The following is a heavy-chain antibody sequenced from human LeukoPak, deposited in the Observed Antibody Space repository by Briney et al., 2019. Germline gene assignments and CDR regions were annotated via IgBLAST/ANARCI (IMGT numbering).Heavy chain of an antibody. D-gene: IGHD3-10*01. CDR1: GYTFTSYD. J-gene: IGHJ6*03. V-gene: IGHV1-8*01. CDR3: SRGQVRGVHLLPYYYYYMDV. Sequence: ASVKVSCXASGYTFTSYDINWVRQATGQGLEWMGWMNPNSGNTGYAQKFRGRVTMTRNTSISTASLELSSLRPEDTAVYYCSRGQVRGVHLLPYYYYYMDVWGKGTTVTVSS. CDR2: MNPNSGNT.